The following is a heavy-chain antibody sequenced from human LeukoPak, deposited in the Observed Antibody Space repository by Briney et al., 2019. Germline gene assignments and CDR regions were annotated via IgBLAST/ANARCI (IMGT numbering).Heavy chain of an antibody. Sequence: AGGSLRLSCAASGFTFSSYGMHWVRQAPGKGLEWVAFIRYDGSNKYYADSVKGRFTISRDNSKNTLYLQMNSLRAEDTAVYYCAKTVSRIAAAPYYFDYWGQGTLVTVSS. CDR3: AKTVSRIAAAPYYFDY. V-gene: IGHV3-30*02. J-gene: IGHJ4*02. CDR2: IRYDGSNK. D-gene: IGHD6-13*01. CDR1: GFTFSSYG.